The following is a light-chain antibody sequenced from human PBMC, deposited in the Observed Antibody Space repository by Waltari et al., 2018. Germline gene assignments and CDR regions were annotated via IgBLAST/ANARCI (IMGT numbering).Light chain of an antibody. Sequence: SLVLTQPPSVSLAPGKTARITCGGNNIGSYGVHWYQQRPGQAPVLVIHYDRERHSGIPERFSGSNSGNTATLTIRRVEAGDEADYYCQVWDTAQGVFGGGTKLTVL. J-gene: IGLJ3*02. CDR3: QVWDTAQGV. CDR1: NIGSYG. CDR2: YDR. V-gene: IGLV3-21*01.